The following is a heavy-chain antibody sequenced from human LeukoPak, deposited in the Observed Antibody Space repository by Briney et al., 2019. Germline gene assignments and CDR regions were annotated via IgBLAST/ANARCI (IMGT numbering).Heavy chain of an antibody. V-gene: IGHV4-59*08. J-gene: IGHJ5*02. D-gene: IGHD2-15*01. CDR3: ARQYGGNSNWFDP. CDR2: IYYSGST. CDR1: GGSISSYY. Sequence: SETLSLTCTVSGGSISSYYWSWIRQPPGKGLEWIGYIYYSGSTNYNPSLKSRVTISVDTSKNQFSLKLSSVTAADTAVYYCARQYGGNSNWFDPWGQGTLVTVSS.